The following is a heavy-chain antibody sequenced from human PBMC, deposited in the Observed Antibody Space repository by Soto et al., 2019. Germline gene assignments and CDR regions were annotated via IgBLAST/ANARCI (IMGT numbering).Heavy chain of an antibody. CDR1: GFSFSSYA. D-gene: IGHD3-3*01. CDR3: AKELAFGDFWRGLEY. CDR2: ISHDGSIK. J-gene: IGHJ4*02. Sequence: QVHLVESGGGVVQPGRSLRLSCAASGFSFSSYAMHWVRQAPGKGLEWVAVISHDGSIKKFADSVEGRFLVFRDNSNNNLFLQMESLKPDDSAVYYCAKELAFGDFWRGLEYWGQGALVTVAS. V-gene: IGHV3-30*18.